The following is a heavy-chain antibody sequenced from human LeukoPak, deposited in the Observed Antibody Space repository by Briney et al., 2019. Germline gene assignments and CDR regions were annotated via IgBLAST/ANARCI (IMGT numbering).Heavy chain of an antibody. CDR1: GFTFNSYS. J-gene: IGHJ4*02. Sequence: PGGSLRLSCAASGFTFNSYSMNWVRQTPGKGLEWVSSISSSSGYINYADSVKGRFTVSRDNAKNSLYLQMNSLRAEDTAVYYCARMSGSHIDYWGQGTLVTVSS. D-gene: IGHD1-26*01. CDR2: ISSSSGYI. CDR3: ARMSGSHIDY. V-gene: IGHV3-21*01.